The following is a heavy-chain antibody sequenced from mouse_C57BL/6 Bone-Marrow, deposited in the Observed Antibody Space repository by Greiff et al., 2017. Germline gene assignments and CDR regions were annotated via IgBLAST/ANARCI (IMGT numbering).Heavy chain of an antibody. V-gene: IGHV1-64*01. CDR1: GYTFTSYW. D-gene: IGHD1-1*01. J-gene: IGHJ2*01. CDR2: IHPNSGST. Sequence: VQLQQPGAELVKPGASVKLSCKASGYTFTSYWMHWVKQRPGQGLEWIGMIHPNSGSTNYNEKFKSKATLTVDNSSSTAYMQLSRLTSEDSAVYYCARWGTTVVATRYYFDYWGQGTTLTVSS. CDR3: ARWGTTVVATRYYFDY.